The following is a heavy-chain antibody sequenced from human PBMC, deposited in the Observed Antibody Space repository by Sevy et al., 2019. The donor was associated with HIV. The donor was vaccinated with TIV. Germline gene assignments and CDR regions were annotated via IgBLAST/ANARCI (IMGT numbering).Heavy chain of an antibody. J-gene: IGHJ2*01. D-gene: IGHD3-10*01. V-gene: IGHV3-11*01. CDR1: GFTFSDYY. Sequence: GGSLRLSCTASGFTFSDYYMSWIRQAPGRGLEWVSYIDSSGSTIYYADSVKGRFTISRDNAKNSLYLQMNSLRAEDTALYYCAREGSLRYFDLWGRDTLVTVSS. CDR3: AREGSLRYFDL. CDR2: IDSSGSTI.